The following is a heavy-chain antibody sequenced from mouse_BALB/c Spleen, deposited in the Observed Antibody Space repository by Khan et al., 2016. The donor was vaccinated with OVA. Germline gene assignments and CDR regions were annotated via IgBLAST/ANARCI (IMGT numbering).Heavy chain of an antibody. CDR3: ARWSYYVPYYAMDY. D-gene: IGHD1-1*01. CDR1: GYSITSDYA. V-gene: IGHV3-2*02. Sequence: EVKLEESGPGLVKPSQSLSLTCTATGYSITSDYAWNWIRQFPGNKLEWMGYINYSGSTSYNPYFKSRISFTRDTSKNQFFLQLNSVTTEDTATYYGARWSYYVPYYAMDYWGQGTSVTVSS. CDR2: INYSGST. J-gene: IGHJ4*01.